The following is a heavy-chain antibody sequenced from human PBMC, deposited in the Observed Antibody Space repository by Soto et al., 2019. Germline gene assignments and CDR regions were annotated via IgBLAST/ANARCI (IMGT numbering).Heavy chain of an antibody. CDR3: VIMGQQLLLNWFDP. J-gene: IGHJ5*02. D-gene: IGHD2-2*01. CDR2: TYPGDSDT. V-gene: IGHV5-51*01. Sequence: SGESLKISCKGSGYSFTSYWIGWVRQMPGKGLEWMGITYPGDSDTRYSPSFQGQVTISADKSISTAYLQWSSLKASDTAMYYCVIMGQQLLLNWFDPWGQGTLVTVSS. CDR1: GYSFTSYW.